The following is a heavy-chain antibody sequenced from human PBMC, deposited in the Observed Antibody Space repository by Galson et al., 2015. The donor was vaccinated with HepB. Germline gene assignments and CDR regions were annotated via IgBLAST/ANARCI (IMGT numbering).Heavy chain of an antibody. CDR3: TRAFDI. CDR1: GFTFEDYA. J-gene: IGHJ3*02. V-gene: IGHV3-9*01. CDR2: ISWNSGTI. Sequence: SLRLSCAASGFTFEDYAMHWVRQAPGKGLEWVSGISWNSGTIGYADSVKGRFTISRDNAKNSLYLQMNSLRAEDTALYYCTRAFDIWGQGTMVIVSS.